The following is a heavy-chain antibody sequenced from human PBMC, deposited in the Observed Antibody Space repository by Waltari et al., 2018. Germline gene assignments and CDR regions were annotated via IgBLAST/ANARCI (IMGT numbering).Heavy chain of an antibody. CDR2: IRYDGSNK. V-gene: IGHV3-30*02. CDR1: GFTFSNYG. J-gene: IGHJ6*02. CDR3: AKKYSGYFGMDV. D-gene: IGHD5-12*01. Sequence: QVHLVESGGGVVQPGGSLRLSCAASGFTFSNYGMHWVRQAPGKGLEWVAFIRYDGSNKYYADSLKGRFTISRDNSKNTLYLQMNILRAEDTAVYYCAKKYSGYFGMDVWGQGTTVTVSS.